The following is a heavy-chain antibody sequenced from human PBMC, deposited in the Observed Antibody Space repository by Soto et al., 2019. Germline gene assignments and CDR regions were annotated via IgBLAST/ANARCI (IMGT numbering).Heavy chain of an antibody. V-gene: IGHV1-69*06. CDR3: ARERSYYYDMDV. CDR1: GGTFSSYS. J-gene: IGHJ6*02. CDR2: VIPIFGKQ. Sequence: QVQLVQSGAAVKKSGSPVKVSCTASGGTFSSYSINWVRQAPGQGLEWMGGVIPIFGKQTYAQKFQGRLTITADKSTSTAYMELTSMRYDDTAVYYCARERSYYYDMDVWGQGTTVTVSS.